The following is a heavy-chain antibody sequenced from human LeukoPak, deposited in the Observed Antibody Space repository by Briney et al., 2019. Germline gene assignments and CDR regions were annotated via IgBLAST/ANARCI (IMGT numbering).Heavy chain of an antibody. CDR2: ISTIGST. Sequence: PSETLSLTCTVSGGSISSYYWSWIRQSAGKGLEWIGRISTIGSTNYNPSLNSRVTISIDTSKNQFSLKLSSVTAADTAVYYCARDGCGGSCFHYYYYYMDVWGKGTTVTISS. V-gene: IGHV4-4*07. J-gene: IGHJ6*03. CDR1: GGSISSYY. D-gene: IGHD2-15*01. CDR3: ARDGCGGSCFHYYYYYMDV.